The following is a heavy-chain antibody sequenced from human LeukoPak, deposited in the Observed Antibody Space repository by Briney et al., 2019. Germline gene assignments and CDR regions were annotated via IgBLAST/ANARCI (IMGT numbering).Heavy chain of an antibody. Sequence: GGSLRLSCVASGFTFEYYGMSWVRQVPGMGLEWVSGMNWNGGRRRYADSVKGRFTISRDNAKNSLFLEMHNLRVEDTAFYHCTRHSGSYGDLYYSHIDVWGKGTSVTVSS. CDR1: GFTFEYYG. D-gene: IGHD1-26*01. J-gene: IGHJ6*03. V-gene: IGHV3-20*01. CDR2: MNWNGGRR. CDR3: TRHSGSYGDLYYSHIDV.